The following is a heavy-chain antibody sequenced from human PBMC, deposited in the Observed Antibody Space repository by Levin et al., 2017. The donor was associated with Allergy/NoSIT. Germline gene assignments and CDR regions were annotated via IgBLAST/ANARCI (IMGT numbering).Heavy chain of an antibody. CDR3: ASRIASPGGLDV. V-gene: IGHV3-21*01. CDR2: IRSTSNYI. Sequence: GGSLRLSCVVSGITSNNYTLTWVRQAPGKGLEWVSSIRSTSNYIHYADSVKGRFTISRDNAKKSLYLQMNSLRVEDTAMYYCASRIASPGGLDVWGQGATVTVSS. D-gene: IGHD1-1*01. CDR1: GITSNNYT. J-gene: IGHJ6*02.